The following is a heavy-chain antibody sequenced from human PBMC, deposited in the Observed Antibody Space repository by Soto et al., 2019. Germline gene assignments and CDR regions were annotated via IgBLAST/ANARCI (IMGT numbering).Heavy chain of an antibody. D-gene: IGHD3-16*02. Sequence: PGGSLRLSCAASGFTFSSYAMHWVRQAPGKGLEWVAVISYDGRNKHYADSVKGRFTISRDNAEKSLFPQMNSLRAGDTAVYYCVSLFESSHIVLDIRAQRTMVTGSS. V-gene: IGHV3-30*04. CDR1: GFTFSSYA. CDR3: VSLFESSHIVLDI. J-gene: IGHJ3*02. CDR2: ISYDGRNK.